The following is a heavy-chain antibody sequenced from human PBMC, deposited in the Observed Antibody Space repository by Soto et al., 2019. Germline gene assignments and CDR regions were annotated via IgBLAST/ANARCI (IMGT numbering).Heavy chain of an antibody. CDR1: GYTFTSHD. J-gene: IGHJ4*02. CDR3: ARSDYGYYARFDY. Sequence: QVQLVQSGAEVKKSGASVKVSCKASGYTFTSHDINWVRQATGQGLEWMGWMNPNSGNTGYAQKFQGRVTITRNTSISTGYMELSSLRSEDTAVYYCARSDYGYYARFDYWGQGTLVTGSS. V-gene: IGHV1-8*01. D-gene: IGHD4-17*01. CDR2: MNPNSGNT.